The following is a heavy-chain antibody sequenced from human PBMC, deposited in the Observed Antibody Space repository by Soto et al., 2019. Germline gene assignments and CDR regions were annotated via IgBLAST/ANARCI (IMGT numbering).Heavy chain of an antibody. J-gene: IGHJ5*02. V-gene: IGHV3-23*01. Sequence: GGSLRLSCAASGFTFSSYAMSWVRQAPGKGLEWVSAISGSGGSTYYADSVKGRFTISRDNSKNTLYLQMNSLRAEDTAVYYCAKEPGSSSWSHHRGWFDPWGQGTLVTVSS. CDR1: GFTFSSYA. CDR3: AKEPGSSSWSHHRGWFDP. CDR2: ISGSGGST. D-gene: IGHD6-13*01.